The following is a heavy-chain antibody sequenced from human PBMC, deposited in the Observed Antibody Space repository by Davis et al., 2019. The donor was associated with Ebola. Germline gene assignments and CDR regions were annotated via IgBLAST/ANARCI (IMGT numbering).Heavy chain of an antibody. D-gene: IGHD4-23*01. CDR3: ARDLGDYGGLYYYGMDV. Sequence: ASVKVSCKASGYTFTSYGISWVRQAPGQGLEWMGWISAYNGNTNYAQKLQGRVTMTTDTSTSTAYMELRSLRSDDTAVYYCARDLGDYGGLYYYGMDVWGQGTTVTVSS. CDR1: GYTFTSYG. J-gene: IGHJ6*02. V-gene: IGHV1-18*01. CDR2: ISAYNGNT.